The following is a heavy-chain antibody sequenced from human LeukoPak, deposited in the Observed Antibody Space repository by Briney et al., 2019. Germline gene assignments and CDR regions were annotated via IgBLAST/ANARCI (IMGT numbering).Heavy chain of an antibody. J-gene: IGHJ4*02. D-gene: IGHD3-3*01. CDR3: ASPTGSWSGYWDAYYFDY. CDR1: GFIVGDDY. Sequence: RTGGSLRLSCAASGFIVGDDYISRVRQTPGKGLEWVSSISSSSSYIYYADSVKGRFTISRDNAKNSLYLQMNSLRAEDTAVYYCASPTGSWSGYWDAYYFDYWGQGTLVTVSS. V-gene: IGHV3-21*01. CDR2: ISSSSSYI.